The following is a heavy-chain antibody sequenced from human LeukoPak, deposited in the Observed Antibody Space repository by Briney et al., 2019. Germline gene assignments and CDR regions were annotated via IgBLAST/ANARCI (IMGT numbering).Heavy chain of an antibody. CDR1: GFTFSTYA. CDR2: ISPIGSRT. Sequence: HPGGSLRLSCAASGFTFSTYAMNWVRQAPGKGLEWVSAISPIGSRTYYADSVKGRFTIPRDNSKNTLYLQMNSLRAGDTAIYYCAKASTVLKPIDSWGQGTLVTVSS. CDR3: AKASTVLKPIDS. D-gene: IGHD1-14*01. V-gene: IGHV3-23*01. J-gene: IGHJ4*02.